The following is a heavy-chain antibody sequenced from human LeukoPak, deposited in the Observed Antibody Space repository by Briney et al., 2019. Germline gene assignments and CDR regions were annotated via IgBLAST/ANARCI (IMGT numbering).Heavy chain of an antibody. J-gene: IGHJ4*02. D-gene: IGHD2-8*01. CDR1: GESLSVYY. Sequence: SETLSLTCAVYGESLSVYYWTWIRQSPGKGLEWIGEIIHSGRTNYNPSLKSRVTLSVDTSKNQFSLNLSSVTAADTAVYYCARGVLVMVYAAFDNWGQGTLVTVSS. CDR2: IIHSGRT. CDR3: ARGVLVMVYAAFDN. V-gene: IGHV4-34*01.